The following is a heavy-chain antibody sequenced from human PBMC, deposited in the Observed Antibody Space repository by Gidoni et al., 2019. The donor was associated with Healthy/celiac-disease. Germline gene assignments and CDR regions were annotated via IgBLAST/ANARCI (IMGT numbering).Heavy chain of an antibody. Sequence: QLQLQESGPGLVKPSETLSLTCTVSGGSISSSSYYWCWIRQPPGEGLEWVGSIYYSGSTYYNPSLKSRVTISVDTSKNQFSLKLSSVTAADTAVYYCARHLWYSSGSADYWGQGTLVTVSS. CDR2: IYYSGST. CDR1: GGSISSSSYY. CDR3: ARHLWYSSGSADY. V-gene: IGHV4-39*01. D-gene: IGHD6-19*01. J-gene: IGHJ4*02.